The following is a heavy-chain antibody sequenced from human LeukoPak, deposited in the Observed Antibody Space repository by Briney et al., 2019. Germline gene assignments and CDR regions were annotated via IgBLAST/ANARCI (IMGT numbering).Heavy chain of an antibody. CDR3: ARYSGSYSKSFDS. V-gene: IGHV5-51*01. Sequence: GESLKISCKGSGYSFTNYWIGWVRQMPGKGLEWMGIIYPGDSDTKYRPSFQGQVTISADKSITTAYLQWSSLKASDTAMYYCARYSGSYSKSFDSWGQGTLLTVSP. CDR2: IYPGDSDT. J-gene: IGHJ4*02. CDR1: GYSFTNYW. D-gene: IGHD1-26*01.